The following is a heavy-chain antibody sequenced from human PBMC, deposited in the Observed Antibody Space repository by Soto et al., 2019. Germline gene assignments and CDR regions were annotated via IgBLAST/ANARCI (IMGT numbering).Heavy chain of an antibody. D-gene: IGHD3-9*01. Sequence: SETLSLTCTVSGGSISSYYWSWIRQPPGKGLEWIGYIYYSGSTNYNPSLKSRVTTSVDTSKNQCSLKLNSVTAADTAVYYCARGAIDNILSGFEPPPYDYWGQGTLVTFSS. CDR1: GGSISSYY. V-gene: IGHV4-59*01. CDR2: IYYSGST. CDR3: ARGAIDNILSGFEPPPYDY. J-gene: IGHJ4*01.